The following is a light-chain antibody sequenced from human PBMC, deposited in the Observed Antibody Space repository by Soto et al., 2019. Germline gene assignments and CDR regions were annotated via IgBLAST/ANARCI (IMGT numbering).Light chain of an antibody. J-gene: IGKJ1*01. CDR2: GAS. CDR3: QQYNNWPWT. V-gene: IGKV3-15*01. CDR1: QSVSSN. Sequence: EIVMTQSPATLSVSPGGRAALSCGASQSVSSNLAWYQQKPGQAPRLLIYGASTRATGFPARFSGSGSGTDFTLTISSLQSEDFAVYYCQQYNNWPWTFGQGTKVDIK.